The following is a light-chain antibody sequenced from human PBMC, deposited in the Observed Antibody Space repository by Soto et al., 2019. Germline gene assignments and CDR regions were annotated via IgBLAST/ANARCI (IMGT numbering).Light chain of an antibody. CDR1: QGVGST. CDR2: DEY. J-gene: IGKJ4*01. V-gene: IGKV3-15*01. Sequence: ILITRSPSTXSVSSAERVPASCRDSQGVGSTLNWYRKQHGKAXRXXXYDEYLRETGVPARLSGSGSGNEFNINIRRLQSEDFVVYYCQNDNKLPLAFGGGTKVDI. CDR3: QNDNKLPLA.